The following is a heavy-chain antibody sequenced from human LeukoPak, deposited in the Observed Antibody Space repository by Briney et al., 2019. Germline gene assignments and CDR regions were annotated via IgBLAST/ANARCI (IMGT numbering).Heavy chain of an antibody. CDR2: INTNTGNP. D-gene: IGHD3-22*01. CDR1: GYTFTSYA. Sequence: AASVKVSCKASGYTFTSYAMNWVRQAPGQGLEWMGWINTNTGNPTYAQGFTGRFVFSLDTSVSTAYLQISSLKAEDTAVYYCAREDYDSSGNYLGGALDIWGQGAMVTVSS. J-gene: IGHJ3*02. CDR3: AREDYDSSGNYLGGALDI. V-gene: IGHV7-4-1*02.